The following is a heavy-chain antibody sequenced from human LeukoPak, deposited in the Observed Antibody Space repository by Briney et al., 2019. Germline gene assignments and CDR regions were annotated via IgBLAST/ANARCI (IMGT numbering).Heavy chain of an antibody. CDR3: ARDRVGVGSNGWEN. J-gene: IGHJ4*02. D-gene: IGHD6-19*01. CDR1: GYTFTSYD. Sequence: ASVKVSCKASGYTFTSYDIIWVRQATGQGLEWMGWVNPNSGNTGYAQKFQGRVTMTRDTSIGTAYMELSSLRSEDTAVYYCARDRVGVGSNGWENWGQGTLVTVSS. CDR2: VNPNSGNT. V-gene: IGHV1-8*01.